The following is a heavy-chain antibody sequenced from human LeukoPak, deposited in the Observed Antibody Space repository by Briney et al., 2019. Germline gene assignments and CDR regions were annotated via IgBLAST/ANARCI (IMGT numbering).Heavy chain of an antibody. CDR1: GGSISSYY. CDR2: IYTSGST. CDR3: ARGWTTGRRNYYYYYMDV. J-gene: IGHJ6*03. Sequence: SETLSLTCTVSGGSISSYYWSWIRQPAGKGLEWIGRIYTSGSTNYNPSLKSRVTMSVDTSKNQSSLKLSSVTAADTAVYYCARGWTTGRRNYYYYYMDVWGKGTTVTVSS. V-gene: IGHV4-4*07. D-gene: IGHD4-17*01.